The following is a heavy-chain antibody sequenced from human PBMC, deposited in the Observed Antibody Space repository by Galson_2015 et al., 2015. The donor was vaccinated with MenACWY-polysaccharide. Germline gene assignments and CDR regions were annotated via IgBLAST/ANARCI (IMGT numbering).Heavy chain of an antibody. Sequence: SLRLSCAASGFTFTTYWMTWVRQAPGKGLEWVANIKKDGTEKYYADSVKGRFTISRDNAKNSLDLQMDSLRDEDTATYYCARSARMDGWGQGTPVTVSS. D-gene: IGHD3-3*01. CDR3: ARSARMDG. CDR1: GFTFTTYW. J-gene: IGHJ6*02. V-gene: IGHV3-7*01. CDR2: IKKDGTEK.